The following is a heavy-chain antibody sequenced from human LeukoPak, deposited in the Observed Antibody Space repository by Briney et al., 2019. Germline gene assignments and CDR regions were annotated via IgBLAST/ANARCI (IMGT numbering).Heavy chain of an antibody. D-gene: IGHD3-3*01. CDR2: ISGSGGST. J-gene: IGHJ4*02. V-gene: IGHV3-23*01. CDR3: AKDYDFWSGYHYYFDY. CDR1: GFTFNSYA. Sequence: GGSLRLSCAASGFTFNSYAMSWVRQAPGKGLEWVSAISGSGGSTYYADSVKGRFTISRDNSKNTLYLQVNSLRAEDTAVYYCAKDYDFWSGYHYYFDYWGQGTLVTVSS.